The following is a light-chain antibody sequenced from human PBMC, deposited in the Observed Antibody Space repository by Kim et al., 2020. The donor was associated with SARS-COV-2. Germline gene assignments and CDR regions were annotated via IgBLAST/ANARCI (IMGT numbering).Light chain of an antibody. CDR3: LCRDSSGNHWL. CDR2: GNN. Sequence: SSELTQDPAVSVALGQTVRITCQGDSLRSYFASWYQQRPGQAPVVVIYGNNKRASGIPDRFSGSRSGNTASLTITGAQAEDEADYYCLCRDSSGNHWLFGGGTQLTVL. V-gene: IGLV3-19*01. J-gene: IGLJ3*02. CDR1: SLRSYF.